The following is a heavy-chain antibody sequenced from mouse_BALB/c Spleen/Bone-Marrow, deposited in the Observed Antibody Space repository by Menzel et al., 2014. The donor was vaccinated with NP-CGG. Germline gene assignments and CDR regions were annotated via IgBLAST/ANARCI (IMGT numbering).Heavy chain of an antibody. CDR3: TIRYYAMDY. J-gene: IGHJ4*01. D-gene: IGHD1-1*01. CDR1: GYTLTRYT. V-gene: IGHV1-4*01. CDR2: INPSSAYT. Sequence: QVQLQQSGAELARPGASVKMSCQASGYTLTRYTMHWEKQRPGQGLEWIGHINPSSAYTNYNQKFKDKATLTADKSSSTAYMQLSSLTSEDSAVYYCTIRYYAMDYWGQGTSVTVSS.